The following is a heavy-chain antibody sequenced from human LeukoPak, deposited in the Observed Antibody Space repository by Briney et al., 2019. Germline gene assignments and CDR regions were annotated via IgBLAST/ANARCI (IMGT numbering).Heavy chain of an antibody. D-gene: IGHD2-15*01. CDR1: GYTLTELS. CDR3: ARGKSSSGGWNY. Sequence: ASVKVSCKVSGYTLTELSMHWVRQAPGKGLEWMGGFDPEDGETIYAQKFQGRVTMTRNTSISTAYMELSSLRSEDTAVYYCARGKSSSGGWNYWGQGTLVTVSS. V-gene: IGHV1-24*01. J-gene: IGHJ4*02. CDR2: FDPEDGET.